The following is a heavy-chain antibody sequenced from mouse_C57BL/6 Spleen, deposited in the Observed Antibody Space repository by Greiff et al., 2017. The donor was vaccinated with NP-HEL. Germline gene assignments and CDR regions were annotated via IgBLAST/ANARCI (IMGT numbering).Heavy chain of an antibody. V-gene: IGHV1-4*01. CDR1: GYTFTSYT. J-gene: IGHJ3*01. CDR3: AGGSNSLFAY. CDR2: INPSSGYT. D-gene: IGHD2-5*01. Sequence: VQLQQSGAELARPGASVKMSCKASGYTFTSYTMHWVNQRPGQGLEWIGYINPSSGYTKYNQKFKDKATLTADKSSSTAYMQLSSLTSEDSAVYYCAGGSNSLFAYWGQGTLVTVSA.